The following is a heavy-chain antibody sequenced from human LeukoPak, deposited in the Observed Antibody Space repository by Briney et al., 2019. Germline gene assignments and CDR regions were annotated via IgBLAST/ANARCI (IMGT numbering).Heavy chain of an antibody. Sequence: GGSLRLSCAASDFTFNTYNMNWVRQAPGKGLEWVSYISSSGSTIYYADSVKGRFTISRDNAKNSLYLQMNSLRAEDTAVYYCAELGITMIGGVWGKGTTVTISS. CDR2: ISSSGSTI. V-gene: IGHV3-48*04. D-gene: IGHD3-10*02. CDR1: DFTFNTYN. J-gene: IGHJ6*04. CDR3: AELGITMIGGV.